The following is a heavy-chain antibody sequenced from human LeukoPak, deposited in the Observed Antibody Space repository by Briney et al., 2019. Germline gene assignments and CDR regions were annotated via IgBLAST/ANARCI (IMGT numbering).Heavy chain of an antibody. D-gene: IGHD3-3*01. Sequence: ASVKVSCKASGYTFTSYDINWVRQTTGRGFEWMGWMNPNSGNTGYAQKFQGRVTMTRTTSMSTAYMELNSLRSEDTAVYYCARGHWSGYSYNWFDPWGQGTLVTVSS. CDR3: ARGHWSGYSYNWFDP. J-gene: IGHJ5*02. CDR1: GYTFTSYD. CDR2: MNPNSGNT. V-gene: IGHV1-8*01.